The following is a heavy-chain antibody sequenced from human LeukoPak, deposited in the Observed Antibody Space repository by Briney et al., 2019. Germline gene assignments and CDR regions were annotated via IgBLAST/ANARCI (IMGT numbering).Heavy chain of an antibody. J-gene: IGHJ4*02. CDR2: IIPIFGTA. CDR3: ARERGYGSGSYLFDY. Sequence: GASVKVSCKASGGTFSSYAISWVRQAPGQGLEWMGVIIPIFGTANYAQKFQGRVTITVDESTSTAYMELSSLRSADTAVYYCARERGYGSGSYLFDYWGQGTLVTVSS. V-gene: IGHV1-69*13. D-gene: IGHD3-10*01. CDR1: GGTFSSYA.